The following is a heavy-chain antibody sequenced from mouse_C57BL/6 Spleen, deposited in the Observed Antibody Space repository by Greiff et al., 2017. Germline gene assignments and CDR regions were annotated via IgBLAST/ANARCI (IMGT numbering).Heavy chain of an antibody. J-gene: IGHJ4*01. Sequence: QVQLQQPGAELVRPGSSVKLSCKASGYTFTSYWMHWVKQRPIQGLEWIGNIDPSDSETHYNQKFKDKATLTVDKSSSTAYMQLSSLTSEDAAVYYGARTYGSSYEGYAMDYWGQGTSVTVSS. V-gene: IGHV1-52*01. D-gene: IGHD1-1*01. CDR3: ARTYGSSYEGYAMDY. CDR1: GYTFTSYW. CDR2: IDPSDSET.